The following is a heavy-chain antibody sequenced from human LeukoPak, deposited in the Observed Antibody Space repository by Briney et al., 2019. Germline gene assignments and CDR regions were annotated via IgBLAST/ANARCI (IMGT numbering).Heavy chain of an antibody. CDR1: GFTFSSYS. Sequence: PGGSLRLSCAASGFTFSSYSMNWVRQAPGKGLEWVSSISSSSSYIYYADSVKGRFTISRDNAKNSLYLQMNSLRAEDTAVYYCARCPRRDSSGYFLNYWGQGTLVTVSS. D-gene: IGHD3-22*01. CDR2: ISSSSSYI. J-gene: IGHJ4*02. V-gene: IGHV3-21*01. CDR3: ARCPRRDSSGYFLNY.